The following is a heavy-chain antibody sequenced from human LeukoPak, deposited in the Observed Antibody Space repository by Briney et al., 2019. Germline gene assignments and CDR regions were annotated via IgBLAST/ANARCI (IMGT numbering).Heavy chain of an antibody. CDR2: ISGSGGST. Sequence: GGSLRLSCAASGFTFNNYVMSWVRQAPGKGLEWVSAISGSGGSTYYADSVKGRFTISRDNSKNTLYLQMNSLRDEDTAVYYCAKVAYSSSSDYYYGMDVWGQGTTVTVSS. CDR3: AKVAYSSSSDYYYGMDV. D-gene: IGHD6-6*01. CDR1: GFTFNNYV. V-gene: IGHV3-23*01. J-gene: IGHJ6*02.